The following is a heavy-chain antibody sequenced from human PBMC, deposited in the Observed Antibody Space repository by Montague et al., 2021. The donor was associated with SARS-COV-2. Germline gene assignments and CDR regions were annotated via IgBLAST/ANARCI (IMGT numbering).Heavy chain of an antibody. J-gene: IGHJ6*02. V-gene: IGHV4-34*01. Sequence: SETLSLTCAVYGCSFSGYYWSWIRQPPAKGLEWIGQIHHTGSTIYKPSLKSRVTISEDTSKNQFSLKMTAVTAADTAGYYCARGGHQLRFGLDVWGQGTTVTVSS. CDR1: GCSFSGYY. CDR2: IHHTGST. CDR3: ARGGHQLRFGLDV. D-gene: IGHD3-16*01.